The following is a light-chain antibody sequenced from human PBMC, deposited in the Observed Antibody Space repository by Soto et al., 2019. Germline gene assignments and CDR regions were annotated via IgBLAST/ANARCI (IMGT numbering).Light chain of an antibody. V-gene: IGKV3-15*01. J-gene: IGKJ4*01. CDR3: QHYNNWPLT. CDR1: QNITNY. Sequence: EILFTQSPSTLSLSPGERATLSFRASQNITNYLILYQQKPGQTPRLLIYATSTRATGIPARFSGSGSGTEFTLTIGSLQSEDFAVYYCQHYNNWPLTFGGGTKVDIK. CDR2: ATS.